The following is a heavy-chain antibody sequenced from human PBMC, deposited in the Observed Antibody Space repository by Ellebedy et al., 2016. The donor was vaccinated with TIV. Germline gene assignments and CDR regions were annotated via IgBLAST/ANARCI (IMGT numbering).Heavy chain of an antibody. V-gene: IGHV1-8*01. Sequence: ASVKVSXKASRYTFTNYDINWVRQAAGLGLEWMTWMNTENGKTGFAQKFQGRVTVTQNTSIRTAFMELRGLRSEDTAVYYCTTGPNRGLDYWGQGTHVIVSS. J-gene: IGHJ4*02. CDR1: RYTFTNYD. D-gene: IGHD3-10*01. CDR2: MNTENGKT. CDR3: TTGPNRGLDY.